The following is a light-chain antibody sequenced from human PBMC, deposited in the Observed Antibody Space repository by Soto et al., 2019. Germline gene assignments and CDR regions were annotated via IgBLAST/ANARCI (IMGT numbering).Light chain of an antibody. V-gene: IGLV2-8*01. CDR1: KNDIGVYDF. CDR2: EVV. CDR3: QSYDSSLSGVV. Sequence: QSVLTQPPSASGSPGQSVTISCTGTKNDIGVYDFVSWYQHHPGKAPRLIIYEVVQRPSGVPDRFSGSKSGNTASLTVSGLQAADEADYYCQSYDSSLSGVVFGGGTKLTVL. J-gene: IGLJ2*01.